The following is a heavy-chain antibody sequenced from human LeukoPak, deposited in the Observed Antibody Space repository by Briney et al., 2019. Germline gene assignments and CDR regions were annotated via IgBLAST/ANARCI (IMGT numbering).Heavy chain of an antibody. Sequence: GGSLRLSCAASGFTFSSYSMNWVRQAPGKGLEWVSSISSSSSYIYYADSVKGRFTISRDNAKNSLYLQMNSLRAEDTAVYYCARGSFYSGSYWYFDYWGQGTLFTVSS. CDR1: GFTFSSYS. V-gene: IGHV3-21*01. D-gene: IGHD1-26*01. CDR2: ISSSSSYI. J-gene: IGHJ4*02. CDR3: ARGSFYSGSYWYFDY.